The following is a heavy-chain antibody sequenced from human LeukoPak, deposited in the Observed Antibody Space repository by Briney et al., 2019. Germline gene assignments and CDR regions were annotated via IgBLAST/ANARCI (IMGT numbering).Heavy chain of an antibody. CDR2: ISTTSRYI. V-gene: IGHV3-21*01. CDR1: GFTFSNYA. CDR3: ARGNSDYDHDY. Sequence: GGSLRLSCAASGFTFSNYAMSWVRQAPGKGLEWVSSISTTSRYIYYADSVKGRFTVSRDNAKNSLSLQMNSLRAEDTAVYYCARGNSDYDHDYWGQGTLVTVSS. D-gene: IGHD4-11*01. J-gene: IGHJ4*02.